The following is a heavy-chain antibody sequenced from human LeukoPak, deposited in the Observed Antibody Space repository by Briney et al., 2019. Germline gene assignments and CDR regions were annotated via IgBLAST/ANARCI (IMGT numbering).Heavy chain of an antibody. CDR3: ASVGAMLSAFDI. D-gene: IGHD1-26*01. CDR1: GGTFSSYA. V-gene: IGHV1-69*04. CDR2: IIPILGIA. Sequence: ASVKVSCKASGGTFSSYAISWVRQAPGQGLEWMGRIIPILGIANYAQKFQGRVTITADKSTSTAYMELSSLRSEDTAVYYCASVGAMLSAFDIWGQGTMVTVSS. J-gene: IGHJ3*02.